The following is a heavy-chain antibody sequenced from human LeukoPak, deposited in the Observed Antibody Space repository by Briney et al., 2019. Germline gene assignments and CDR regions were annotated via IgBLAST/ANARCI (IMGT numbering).Heavy chain of an antibody. D-gene: IGHD2-15*01. CDR2: IYYTGSA. CDR1: GDSIDSHY. Sequence: WETLSLTCTVSGDSIDSHYWSWIRQPPGKGLEWIGFIYYTGSANYNPSLKSRVTMSVDTPKNQFSLKVSSVTAADTAVYYCARDLVVGLFDYWGQGSLVTVSS. CDR3: ARDLVVGLFDY. J-gene: IGHJ4*02. V-gene: IGHV4-59*11.